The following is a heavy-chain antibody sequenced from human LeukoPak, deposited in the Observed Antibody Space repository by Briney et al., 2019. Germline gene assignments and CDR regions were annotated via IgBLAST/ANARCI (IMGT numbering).Heavy chain of an antibody. V-gene: IGHV4-34*01. CDR3: AEGRHYYDRSGYGY. Sequence: KPSETLSLTCAVYGGSFSSYYWGWIRQPPGKGLEWIGEINHSGSTNYNPSLKSRVTISVDTSKNQFSLKLSSVTAADTAVYYCAEGRHYYDRSGYGYWGQGTLVTVPS. CDR1: GGSFSSYY. J-gene: IGHJ4*02. D-gene: IGHD3-22*01. CDR2: INHSGST.